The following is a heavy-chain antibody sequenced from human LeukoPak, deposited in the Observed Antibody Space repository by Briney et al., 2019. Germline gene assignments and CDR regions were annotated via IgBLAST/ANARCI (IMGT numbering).Heavy chain of an antibody. J-gene: IGHJ4*02. CDR2: ISLSGDAT. V-gene: IGHV3-11*04. Sequence: PGGSLRLSCAASGFTFSDNYMTWIRQAPGKGLEWVAYISLSGDATFYADSVKGRVTISRDNAKNSLYLQMNGLRAEDTAVYYCARDKRDTEMALDYWGQGTLVTVSS. D-gene: IGHD5-18*01. CDR3: ARDKRDTEMALDY. CDR1: GFTFSDNY.